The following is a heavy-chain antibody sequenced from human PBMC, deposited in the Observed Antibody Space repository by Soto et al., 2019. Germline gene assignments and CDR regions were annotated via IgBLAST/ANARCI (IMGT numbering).Heavy chain of an antibody. CDR3: TTLGATVVNTDH. D-gene: IGHD1-26*01. J-gene: IGHJ4*02. CDR1: GFTFSASA. Sequence: EVQLVESGGDLVQPGGSLKLSCAASGFTFSASAIHWVRQASGKGLEWVGHITSRTHNYATAYAASVRGRFTISRDDSKNTAFLQMNSLKTEDTAVYFCTTLGATVVNTDHWGQGTLVTVSS. V-gene: IGHV3-73*01. CDR2: ITSRTHNYAT.